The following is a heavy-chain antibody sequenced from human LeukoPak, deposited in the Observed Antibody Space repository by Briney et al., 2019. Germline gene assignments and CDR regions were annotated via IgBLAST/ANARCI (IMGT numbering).Heavy chain of an antibody. J-gene: IGHJ4*02. CDR1: GYTFTDYY. Sequence: ASVKVSCXATGYTFTDYYIQWVRQAPGQGLEWMGWINPNSGGTKYAQKFQGRVTMTRDTSISTAYMELSRLRSDDTAVYYCARGSSMTSFDYWGQGTLVTVSS. D-gene: IGHD2/OR15-2a*01. CDR3: ARGSSMTSFDY. CDR2: INPNSGGT. V-gene: IGHV1-2*02.